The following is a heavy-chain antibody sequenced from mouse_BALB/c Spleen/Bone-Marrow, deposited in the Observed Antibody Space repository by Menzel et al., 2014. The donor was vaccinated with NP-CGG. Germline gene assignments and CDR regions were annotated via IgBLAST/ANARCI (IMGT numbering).Heavy chain of an antibody. CDR3: ARGTRYGYDGFDC. D-gene: IGHD2-2*01. V-gene: IGHV1S135*01. J-gene: IGHJ2*01. Sequence: VQLQQSGPELVKPGASVKVSCTASGYLLTDYNIYWVKQSPGKSLEWLGYIDPYNGATSYNQRFKGKATLTVDKSSSTAFMHLNGLTSEDSAVYYCARGTRYGYDGFDCWGQGTTLTVSS. CDR2: IDPYNGAT. CDR1: GYLLTDYN.